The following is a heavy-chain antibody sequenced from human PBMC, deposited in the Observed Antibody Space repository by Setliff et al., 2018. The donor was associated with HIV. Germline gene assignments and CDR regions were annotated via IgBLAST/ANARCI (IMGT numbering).Heavy chain of an antibody. CDR3: VRDLMHTVSGEISPESFGV. V-gene: IGHV3-33*01. CDR1: GFTFNNYG. D-gene: IGHD3-3*01. Sequence: RLSCVGSGFTFNNYGMHWVRQAPGKGLEWVAVIWYDGRDGVYADSVQGRFTLSRDNSRYTVYLQMNALRAEDTALYHCVRDLMHTVSGEISPESFGVWGQGTMVTVSS. CDR2: IWYDGRDG. J-gene: IGHJ3*01.